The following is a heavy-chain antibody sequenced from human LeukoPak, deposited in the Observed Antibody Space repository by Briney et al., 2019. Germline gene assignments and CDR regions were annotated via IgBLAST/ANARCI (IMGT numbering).Heavy chain of an antibody. V-gene: IGHV1-3*01. Sequence: ASVKVSCKASGYTFTSYAMHWVRQAPGQRLEWMGWINAGNGNTKYSQKFQGRVTITRDTSASTAYMELSSLRAEDTAVYYCARESDSSSWSGFFDYWGQGTLVTVSS. D-gene: IGHD6-13*01. J-gene: IGHJ4*02. CDR2: INAGNGNT. CDR1: GYTFTSYA. CDR3: ARESDSSSWSGFFDY.